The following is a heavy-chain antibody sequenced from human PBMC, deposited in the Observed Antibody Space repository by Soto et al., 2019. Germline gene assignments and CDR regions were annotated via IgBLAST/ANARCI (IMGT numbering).Heavy chain of an antibody. Sequence: GSLRLSGEASGFTFGNYAMTGVRQGPGRGLEWVSALSGSSLNTYYADPVKGRFTISRDNSKNPLYLEMNSLRVDDTAVYYCTAQFFLASRKSPEDVWGQGTPVTVSS. V-gene: IGHV3-23*01. CDR1: GFTFGNYA. J-gene: IGHJ6*02. CDR2: LSGSSLNT. CDR3: TAQFFLASRKSPEDV.